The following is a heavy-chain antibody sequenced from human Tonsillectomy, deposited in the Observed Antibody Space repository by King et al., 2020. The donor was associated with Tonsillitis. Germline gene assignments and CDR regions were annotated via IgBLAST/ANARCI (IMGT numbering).Heavy chain of an antibody. V-gene: IGHV5-51*01. CDR2: IYPGDSDP. CDR3: ARHEIAVAGIVAY. D-gene: IGHD6-19*01. Sequence: VQLGQSGAEVKKPGGSLKISCKGFGYSFTSYWIGWVRQMPGKGLDWVGVIYPGDSDPRYSPSFQSHVTISVDKSISTAFLQWSSLKASDTAMYYCARHEIAVAGIVAYWGRGTLVTASS. CDR1: GYSFTSYW. J-gene: IGHJ4*02.